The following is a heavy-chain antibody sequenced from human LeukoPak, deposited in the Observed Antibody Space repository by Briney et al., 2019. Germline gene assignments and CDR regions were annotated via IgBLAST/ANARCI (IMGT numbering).Heavy chain of an antibody. Sequence: GGSLRLSCAASGFTFSSYEMNWVRQAPGQGLEWVSYISSSCGTIYYADSVKGRFTISRDNAKNSLYLQMDSPRGEDTAVYYCARSNYYDSSDHLTQYFQHWGQGTLVTVSS. CDR3: ARSNYYDSSDHLTQYFQH. V-gene: IGHV3-48*03. J-gene: IGHJ1*01. CDR1: GFTFSSYE. D-gene: IGHD3-22*01. CDR2: ISSSCGTI.